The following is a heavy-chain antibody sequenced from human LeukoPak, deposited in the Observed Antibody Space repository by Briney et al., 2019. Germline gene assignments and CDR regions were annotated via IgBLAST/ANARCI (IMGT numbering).Heavy chain of an antibody. D-gene: IGHD3-10*02. J-gene: IGHJ6*04. Sequence: GESLRLSCAASGFTFTTYWMSWVRQAPGKGLEWVANIKQDGTERYYVDSVKGRFTISRDNAKNSLYLQMNSLRAEDTAVYYCAELGITMIGGVWGKGTTVTISS. CDR2: IKQDGTER. CDR3: AELGITMIGGV. V-gene: IGHV3-7*01. CDR1: GFTFTTYW.